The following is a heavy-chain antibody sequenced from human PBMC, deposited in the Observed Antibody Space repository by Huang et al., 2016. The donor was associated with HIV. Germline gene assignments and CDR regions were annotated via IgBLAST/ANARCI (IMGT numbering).Heavy chain of an antibody. Sequence: QLQLQESGPGLVKPSETLSLTCTVSGGSISTSGYYWGWIHQPPGKGLEWIGSIYYSGSTSYNPSRKSRVTISVDTSKSQFSLKLSSVTAADTAVYYCARQDTSGWYADPYYFDYWGQGTLVTVSS. CDR3: ARQDTSGWYADPYYFDY. D-gene: IGHD6-19*01. J-gene: IGHJ4*02. CDR1: GGSISTSGYY. V-gene: IGHV4-39*01. CDR2: IYYSGST.